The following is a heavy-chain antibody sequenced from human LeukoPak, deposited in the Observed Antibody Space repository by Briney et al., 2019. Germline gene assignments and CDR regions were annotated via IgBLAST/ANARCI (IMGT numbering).Heavy chain of an antibody. J-gene: IGHJ6*03. CDR3: ARVAYSSSSEAHYYYYYMDV. Sequence: SETLSLTCTVSGGSISTNSYYWGWIRQPPGKGLEWIGNIYYRGSTYYNPSLKSRVTISVDTSKNQFSLRLSSVTAADTAVYYCARVAYSSSSEAHYYYYYMDVWGKGTTVTVSS. CDR1: GGSISTNSYY. V-gene: IGHV4-39*01. CDR2: IYYRGST. D-gene: IGHD6-6*01.